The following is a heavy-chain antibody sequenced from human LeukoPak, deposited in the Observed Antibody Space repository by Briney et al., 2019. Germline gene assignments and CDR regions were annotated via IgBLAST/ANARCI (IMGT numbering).Heavy chain of an antibody. J-gene: IGHJ4*02. CDR2: ISGISHNI. V-gene: IGHV3-11*04. CDR1: GFIFSDFY. CDR3: ARDLSNGGFSD. D-gene: IGHD3-10*01. Sequence: GGSLRLSCAPSGFIFSDFYMSWIRQAPGKGLEWVSYISGISHNIQYADSVKGRFTVSRDNAKKSLYLQMNSLRAEDTAGYFCARDLSNGGFSDWDQGTLVTVSS.